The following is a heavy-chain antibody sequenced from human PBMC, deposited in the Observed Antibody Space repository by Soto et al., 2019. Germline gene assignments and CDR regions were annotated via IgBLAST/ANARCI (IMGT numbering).Heavy chain of an antibody. D-gene: IGHD3-22*01. Sequence: QVQLQQWGAGLLKPSETLSLTCAVYGGSFSGYYWSWIRQPPGKGLEWIGEINHSGSTTYNPSLKSRVTISVDTSKNQFSLKLSSVTAADTAVYYCARTYYYDSSGYATFDYWGQGTLVTVSS. CDR2: INHSGST. CDR3: ARTYYYDSSGYATFDY. J-gene: IGHJ4*02. CDR1: GGSFSGYY. V-gene: IGHV4-34*01.